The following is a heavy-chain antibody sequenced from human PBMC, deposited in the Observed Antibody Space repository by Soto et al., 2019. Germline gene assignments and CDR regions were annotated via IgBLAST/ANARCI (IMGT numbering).Heavy chain of an antibody. D-gene: IGHD3-3*01. V-gene: IGHV1-2*04. CDR3: ARGPPARFLESKNWFDP. Sequence: GASVKVSCKASGYTFTGYYMHWVRQAPGQGLEWMGWINPNSGGTNYAQKFQGWVTMTRDTSISTAYMELSRLRSDDTAVYYCARGPPARFLESKNWFDPWGQGTLVTVSS. CDR1: GYTFTGYY. J-gene: IGHJ5*02. CDR2: INPNSGGT.